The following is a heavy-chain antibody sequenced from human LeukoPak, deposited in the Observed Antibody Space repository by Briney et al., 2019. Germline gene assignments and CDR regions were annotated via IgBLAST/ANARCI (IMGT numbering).Heavy chain of an antibody. V-gene: IGHV3-30*02. Sequence: GGSLRLSCAASGFTFSSYGMHWVRQAPGKGLEWVAFIRYDGSNKYYADSVKGRFTISRDNTKNTLYLQMNSLRAEDTAVYYCAKASGDYVAPQDYWGQGTLVTVSS. J-gene: IGHJ4*02. D-gene: IGHD4-17*01. CDR3: AKASGDYVAPQDY. CDR2: IRYDGSNK. CDR1: GFTFSSYG.